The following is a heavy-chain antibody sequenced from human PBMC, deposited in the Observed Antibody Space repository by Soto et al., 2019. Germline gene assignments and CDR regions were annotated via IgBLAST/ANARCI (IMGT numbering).Heavy chain of an antibody. Sequence: QVQLVQSGAEVKKPGSSVKVSCKASGGTFSSYAISWVQQAPGQGLEWMGGIIPIFGTANYAQKFQGRVTITADESTSTSYMELSSLRSEDTAVYYCARGRVDTARVRVPPVDYWCQGTLVTVSS. V-gene: IGHV1-69*01. CDR2: IIPIFGTA. J-gene: IGHJ4*02. CDR3: ARGRVDTARVRVPPVDY. CDR1: GGTFSSYA. D-gene: IGHD5-18*01.